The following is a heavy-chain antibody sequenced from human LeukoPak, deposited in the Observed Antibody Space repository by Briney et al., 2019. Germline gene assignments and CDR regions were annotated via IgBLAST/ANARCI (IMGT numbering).Heavy chain of an antibody. CDR3: AGTSSGYYSTDY. CDR1: GYSSSIDYY. V-gene: IGHV4-38-2*02. CDR2: IHRSGST. Sequence: PSETLSLTCTVSGYSSSIDYYWGWIRQSPGEGLEWIGSIHRSGSTYYNPSLKSRVTISGDTSKSQFSLRLTSVTAADTAVYYCAGTSSGYYSTDYWGQGTLVTVSS. J-gene: IGHJ4*02. D-gene: IGHD5-12*01.